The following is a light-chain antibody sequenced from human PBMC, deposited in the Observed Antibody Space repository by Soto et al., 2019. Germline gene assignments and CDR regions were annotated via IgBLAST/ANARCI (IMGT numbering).Light chain of an antibody. Sequence: EIVLTQSPATLSLSPGERATLSCRASQSVGIYLAWYQQKPGQPPRLLIYDASNRATGIPARFSGTGSGTEFGLTINKLEPEDSAIYYCQQRNNWVTFGGGTKVEIK. J-gene: IGKJ4*01. CDR3: QQRNNWVT. V-gene: IGKV3-11*01. CDR1: QSVGIY. CDR2: DAS.